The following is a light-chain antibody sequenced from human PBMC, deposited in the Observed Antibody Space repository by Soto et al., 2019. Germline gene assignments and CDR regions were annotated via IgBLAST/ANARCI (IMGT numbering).Light chain of an antibody. V-gene: IGKV1-8*01. J-gene: IGKJ4*01. CDR2: AAS. CDR1: QGISSY. CDR3: QQYYSYPRLT. Sequence: AIRMTQSPSSFSASTGDRVTITCRASQGISSYLAWYQQKPGKAPKLLIYAASTLQSGVPSRFSGSGSGTDFTLTISCLQSEDFATYYCQQYYSYPRLTSGGGTKVDIK.